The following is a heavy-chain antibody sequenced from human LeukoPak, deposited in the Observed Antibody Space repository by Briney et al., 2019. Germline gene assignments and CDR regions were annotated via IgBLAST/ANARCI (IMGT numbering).Heavy chain of an antibody. CDR2: IIPILGIA. CDR3: AKDRSEVVVAAMNY. D-gene: IGHD2-15*01. V-gene: IGHV1-69*04. Sequence: ASVKVSCKASGGTFSSYAISWVRQAPGQGLEWMGRIIPILGIANYAQKFQGRVTITADKSTSTAYMELSSLRSEDTAVYYCAKDRSEVVVAAMNYWGQGTLVTVSS. J-gene: IGHJ4*02. CDR1: GGTFSSYA.